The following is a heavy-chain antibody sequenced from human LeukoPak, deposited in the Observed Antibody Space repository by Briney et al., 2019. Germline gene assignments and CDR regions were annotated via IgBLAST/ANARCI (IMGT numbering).Heavy chain of an antibody. D-gene: IGHD3/OR15-3a*01. J-gene: IGHJ4*02. CDR1: GFTFSSYA. Sequence: AGGSLRLSCAASGFTFSSYAMSWVRQAPGKGLEWVSAISGSGGGTYYADSVKGRFTISRDNSKNTLYLQMNSLRAEDTAVYYCARRRTGDHYDYWGQGTLVTVSS. CDR3: ARRRTGDHYDY. CDR2: ISGSGGGT. V-gene: IGHV3-23*01.